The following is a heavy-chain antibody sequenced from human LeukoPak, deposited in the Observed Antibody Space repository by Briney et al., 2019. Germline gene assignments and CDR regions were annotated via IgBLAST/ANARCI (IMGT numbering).Heavy chain of an antibody. D-gene: IGHD3-10*01. CDR1: GGSISSSSYY. V-gene: IGHV4-39*07. J-gene: IGHJ5*02. CDR3: ARDSLLLWFGENNWFDP. Sequence: SETLSLTCTVSGGSISSSSYYWGWIRQPPGKGLEWIGSIYYSGSTYYNPSLKSRVTISVDTSKNQFSLKLSSVTAADTAVYYCARDSLLLWFGENNWFDPWGQGTLVTVSS. CDR2: IYYSGST.